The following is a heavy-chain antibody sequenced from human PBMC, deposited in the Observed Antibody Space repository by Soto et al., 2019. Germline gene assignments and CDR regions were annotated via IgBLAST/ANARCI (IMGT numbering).Heavy chain of an antibody. J-gene: IGHJ5*02. Sequence: GESLKISCKGSGYSFTSYWIGWVRQMPGKGLEWMGIIYPGDSDTRYSPSFQGQVTISADKSISTAYLQWSSLKASDTAMYYCARRSYGYGDYFWFDPWGQGTLVTVSS. D-gene: IGHD4-17*01. CDR3: ARRSYGYGDYFWFDP. CDR1: GYSFTSYW. CDR2: IYPGDSDT. V-gene: IGHV5-51*01.